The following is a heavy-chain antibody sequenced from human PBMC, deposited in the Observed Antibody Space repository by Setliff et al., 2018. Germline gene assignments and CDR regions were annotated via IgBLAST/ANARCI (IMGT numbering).Heavy chain of an antibody. CDR3: ASRPSTYKWSYYYYYMDV. J-gene: IGHJ6*03. V-gene: IGHV1-69*13. CDR2: IMPVLQAA. CDR1: GGAFNSYA. Sequence: SVKVSCKASGGAFNSYAINWVRQAPGQGLEWMGGIMPVLQAASYALKLQGRVTITADESTSTAYMELSGLRSEDTAVYYCASRPSTYKWSYYYYYMDVWGQGTTVTVSS. D-gene: IGHD4-4*01.